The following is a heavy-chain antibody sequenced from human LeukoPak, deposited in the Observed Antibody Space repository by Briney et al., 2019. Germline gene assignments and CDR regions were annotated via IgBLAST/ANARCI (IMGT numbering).Heavy chain of an antibody. V-gene: IGHV4-59*01. CDR3: AREDPQTTVPEGMDV. CDR1: GGSISYYY. CDR2: IYYSGTT. J-gene: IGHJ6*02. D-gene: IGHD4-17*01. Sequence: SETLSLTCTVSGGSISYYYWSWIRQSPGKGLEWIGYIYYSGTTNYNLSLKNRVTISVDTSKNQFSLQLRSVTAADTAVYYCAREDPQTTVPEGMDVWGQGTTVTVSS.